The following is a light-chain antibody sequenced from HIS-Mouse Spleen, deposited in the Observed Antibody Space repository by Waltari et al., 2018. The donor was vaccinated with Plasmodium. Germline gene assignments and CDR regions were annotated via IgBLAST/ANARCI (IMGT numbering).Light chain of an antibody. Sequence: QSALTQPASVSGSPGQSITISCTGTRSDVGGYNSVSWYQQHPGKAPKLMIYEVSNRPSGVSNRFSGSKSGNTASLTISGLQAEDEADYYCSSYTSSSTLVFGTGTKVTVL. J-gene: IGLJ1*01. V-gene: IGLV2-14*01. CDR2: EVS. CDR3: SSYTSSSTLV. CDR1: RSDVGGYNS.